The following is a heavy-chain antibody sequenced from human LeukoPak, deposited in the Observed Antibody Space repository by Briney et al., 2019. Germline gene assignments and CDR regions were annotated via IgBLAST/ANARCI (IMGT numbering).Heavy chain of an antibody. J-gene: IGHJ4*02. Sequence: PSETLSLTCTVSGGSISSSSYYWGWIRQPPGEGLEWIGSVYYTGSTHYIPSLKSRVTISLGTSKNQFSLKMSSVTAADTAVYYCATQAAGGPLEFWGQGTLATVSS. V-gene: IGHV4-39*01. CDR1: GGSISSSSYY. CDR2: VYYTGST. D-gene: IGHD2-15*01. CDR3: ATQAAGGPLEF.